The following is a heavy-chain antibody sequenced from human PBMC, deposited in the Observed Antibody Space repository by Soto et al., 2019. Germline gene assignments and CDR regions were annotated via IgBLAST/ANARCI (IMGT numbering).Heavy chain of an antibody. V-gene: IGHV1-18*01. CDR1: GYTFTTYG. CDR3: VTGGNNHYLDH. D-gene: IGHD1-26*01. Sequence: QIQLVQSGAEVRQPGASLKVSCKASGYTFTTYGISWVRQVPGQGLEWMAWISTYNGYSNYALKFRGRVTVTTDTSASTAYMEVRSLRSDDTAMYYCVTGGNNHYLDHWGQGTLVTVSS. CDR2: ISTYNGYS. J-gene: IGHJ4*02.